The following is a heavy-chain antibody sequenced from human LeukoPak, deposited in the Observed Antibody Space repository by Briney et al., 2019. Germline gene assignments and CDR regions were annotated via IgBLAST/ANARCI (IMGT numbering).Heavy chain of an antibody. V-gene: IGHV4-39*01. D-gene: IGHD5-12*01. CDR3: ANWGGGSEEWLRLQDAFDI. Sequence: PSDTLSLTCTVSGGSISSSSYYWGWIRKARGKGLEWLGRIYYSGRTYYNPSLKSRVTISVDTEKNQFSLELSSVTAENTVVFYCANWGGGSEEWLRLQDAFDIWGQGTMVTVSS. J-gene: IGHJ3*02. CDR2: IYYSGRT. CDR1: GGSISSSSYY.